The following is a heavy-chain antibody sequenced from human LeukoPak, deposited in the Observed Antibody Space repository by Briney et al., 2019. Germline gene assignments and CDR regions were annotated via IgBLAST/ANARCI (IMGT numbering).Heavy chain of an antibody. Sequence: GRSLRLSCAASGSTFSSYGMHWVRQAPGKGLEWVAVISYDGSNKYYADSVKGRFTISRDNSKNTLYLQMNSLRAEDTAVYYCAKPYCAGDCFRTVDYWGQGTLVTVSS. D-gene: IGHD2-21*02. CDR3: AKPYCAGDCFRTVDY. CDR1: GSTFSSYG. J-gene: IGHJ4*02. V-gene: IGHV3-30*18. CDR2: ISYDGSNK.